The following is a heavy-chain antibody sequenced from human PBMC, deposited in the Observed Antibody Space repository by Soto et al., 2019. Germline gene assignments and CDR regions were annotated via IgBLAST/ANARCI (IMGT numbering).Heavy chain of an antibody. V-gene: IGHV4-39*01. CDR1: GGSISSSSYY. D-gene: IGHD2-2*01. CDR2: IYYSGST. CDR3: ASGGDIVVVPAATHLDY. Sequence: SETLSLTCTVSGGSISSSSYYWGWIRQPPGKGLEWIGSIYYSGSTYYNPSLKSRVTISVDTSKNQFSLKLSSVTAADTAVYYCASGGDIVVVPAATHLDYWGQGTLVTVSS. J-gene: IGHJ4*02.